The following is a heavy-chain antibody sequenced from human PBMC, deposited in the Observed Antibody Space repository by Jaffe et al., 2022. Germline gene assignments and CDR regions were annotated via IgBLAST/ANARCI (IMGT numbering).Heavy chain of an antibody. V-gene: IGHV4-38-2*01. CDR3: ARHQPYVLRYFDWLPTGAFDI. D-gene: IGHD3-9*01. CDR2: IYHSGST. J-gene: IGHJ3*02. CDR1: GYSISSGYY. Sequence: QVQLQESGPGLVKPSETLSLTCAVSGYSISSGYYWGWIRQPPGKGLEWIGSIYHSGSTYYNPSLKSRVTISVDTSKNQFSLKLSSVTAADTAVYYCARHQPYVLRYFDWLPTGAFDIWGQGTMVTVSS.